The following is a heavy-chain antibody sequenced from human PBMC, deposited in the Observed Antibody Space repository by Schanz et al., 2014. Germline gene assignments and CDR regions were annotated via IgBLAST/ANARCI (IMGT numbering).Heavy chain of an antibody. V-gene: IGHV3-21*01. J-gene: IGHJ4*02. D-gene: IGHD2-2*01. Sequence: VQLVESGGGVVQPGRSLRLSCAASGFTFSTYAMNWVRQAPGKGLEWVSSISGRSSHIYYADSVKGRFSISRDNSKNTLYLHMNTLRSEDTAVYYCAKDSTHIDIVLVPTAIDYWGQGTLVTVSS. CDR3: AKDSTHIDIVLVPTAIDY. CDR2: ISGRSSHI. CDR1: GFTFSTYA.